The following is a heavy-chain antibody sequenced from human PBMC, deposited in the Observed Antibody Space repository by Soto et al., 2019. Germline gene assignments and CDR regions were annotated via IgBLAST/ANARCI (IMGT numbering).Heavy chain of an antibody. D-gene: IGHD2-2*01. V-gene: IGHV1-3*01. Sequence: QVQLVQSGAEVKKPGASVKVSCKASGYTFTSYAMHWVRQAPGQRLEWMGWINAGNGNTKYSQKFQGRVTITRDTSASTAYMEQSSLGSEGTAVYYCARGLGYCSSTSCYLDAFDIWGQGTMVTVSS. CDR1: GYTFTSYA. CDR2: INAGNGNT. J-gene: IGHJ3*02. CDR3: ARGLGYCSSTSCYLDAFDI.